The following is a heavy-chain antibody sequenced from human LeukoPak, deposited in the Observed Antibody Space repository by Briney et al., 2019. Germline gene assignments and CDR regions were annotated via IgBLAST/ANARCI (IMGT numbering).Heavy chain of an antibody. CDR2: ISSGSNTR. D-gene: IGHD5-12*01. CDR3: AREKYLPSGGFCSMDV. J-gene: IGHJ6*03. Sequence: GGSLRLSCVASGTTFDRYSMDWVRQAPGKGLEWVSYISSGSNTRLYAESVKGRFPISRDNSKDSLYLQMNSLRAEDTAIYYCAREKYLPSGGFCSMDVWGKGTTVTVSS. V-gene: IGHV3-48*04. CDR1: GTTFDRYS.